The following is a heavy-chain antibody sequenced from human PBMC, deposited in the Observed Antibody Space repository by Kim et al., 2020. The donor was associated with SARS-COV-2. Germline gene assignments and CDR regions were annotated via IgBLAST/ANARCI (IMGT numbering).Heavy chain of an antibody. CDR3: ARDWADSSGRYYYYGMDV. D-gene: IGHD3-22*01. V-gene: IGHV3-7*03. Sequence: GGSLRLSCAASGFTFSSYWMSWVRQAPGKGLEWVANIKQDGSEKYYVDSEKGRFTISRDNAKNSLYLQMNSLRAEDTAVYYCARDWADSSGRYYYYGMDVWGQGTTVTVSS. CDR2: IKQDGSEK. CDR1: GFTFSSYW. J-gene: IGHJ6*02.